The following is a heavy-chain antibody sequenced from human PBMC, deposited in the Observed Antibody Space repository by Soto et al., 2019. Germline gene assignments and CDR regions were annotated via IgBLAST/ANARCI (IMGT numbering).Heavy chain of an antibody. D-gene: IGHD6-13*01. CDR1: GFTFSTYG. CDR2: IWSDGTNK. CDR3: SKDTGAVGGPDY. J-gene: IGHJ4*02. Sequence: GGSLRLSCAASGFTFSTYGMHWVRQAPGKGLEWVAVIWSDGTNKYYADSVKGRFTISRDNSKNALYLQMNSLRAEDTAVYYCSKDTGAVGGPDYWGQGTLVTVSS. V-gene: IGHV3-33*03.